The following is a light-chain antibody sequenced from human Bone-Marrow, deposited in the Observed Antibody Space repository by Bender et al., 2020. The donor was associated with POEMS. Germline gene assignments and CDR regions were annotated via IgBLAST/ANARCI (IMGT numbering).Light chain of an antibody. CDR2: DVT. CDR3: SSYTSYNTVV. Sequence: QSALTQPASVSGSPGQSITISCTGTSSDVGAYNYVSWYQQHPGKVPKVLIADVTDRPSRVSNRFSGSKSGNTASLTISGLQAEDEADYYCSSYTSYNTVVFGGGTKLTVL. V-gene: IGLV2-14*03. CDR1: SSDVGAYNY. J-gene: IGLJ3*02.